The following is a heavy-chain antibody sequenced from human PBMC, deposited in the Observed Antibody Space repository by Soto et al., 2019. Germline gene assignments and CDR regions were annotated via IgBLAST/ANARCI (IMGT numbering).Heavy chain of an antibody. J-gene: IGHJ6*02. V-gene: IGHV3-30-3*01. Sequence: QVQLVESGGGVVQPGRSLRLSCAASGFTFSSYAMHWVRQAPGKGLEWVAVISYDGSNKYYADSVKGRFTIPRDNSKNTLYLQMNSLRAEDTAVYYCAREALPAAIWGDNYYYYGMDVWGQGATVTVSS. CDR1: GFTFSSYA. CDR2: ISYDGSNK. CDR3: AREALPAAIWGDNYYYYGMDV. D-gene: IGHD2-2*02.